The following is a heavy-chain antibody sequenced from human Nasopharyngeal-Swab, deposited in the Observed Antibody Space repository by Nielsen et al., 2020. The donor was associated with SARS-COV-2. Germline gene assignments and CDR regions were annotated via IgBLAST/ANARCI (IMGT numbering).Heavy chain of an antibody. V-gene: IGHV3-21*01. CDR1: GFTISSYS. Sequence: GESLKISCAASGFTISSYSMNWVRQAPGKGPEWVSSISSSSSYIYYADSVKGRFTISRDNAKNSLYLQMNSLRAEDTAVYYCARDREELRYFDWLPSNWFDPWGQGTLVTVSS. J-gene: IGHJ5*02. D-gene: IGHD3-9*01. CDR2: ISSSSSYI. CDR3: ARDREELRYFDWLPSNWFDP.